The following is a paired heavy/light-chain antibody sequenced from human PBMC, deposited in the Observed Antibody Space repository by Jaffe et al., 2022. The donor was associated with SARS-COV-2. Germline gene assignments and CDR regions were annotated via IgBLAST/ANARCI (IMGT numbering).Light chain of an antibody. CDR3: SSYAGSNKVL. Sequence: QSALTQPPSASGSPGQSVTISCTETSSDVGSYNYVSWYQQHPGKAPKLMIYEVNKRPSGVPDRFSGSKSGNTASLTVSGLQAEDEADYYCSSYAGSNKVLFGGGTKLTVL. V-gene: IGLV2-8*01. CDR2: EVN. J-gene: IGLJ2*01. CDR1: SSDVGSYNY.
Heavy chain of an antibody. CDR2: ISSSGSYI. Sequence: EVQLVESGGGLVNPGGSLRLSCAASGFTFSTYSMTWVRQAPGKGLQWVSSISSSGSYIYYADSLKGRFTISRDNAKNSLYLQMNSLRAEDTAVYYCARPYCGGGSCRTDKLWAVSYFDDWGQGTLVTVSS. CDR3: ARPYCGGGSCRTDKLWAVSYFDD. D-gene: IGHD2-15*01. J-gene: IGHJ4*02. V-gene: IGHV3-21*02. CDR1: GFTFSTYS.